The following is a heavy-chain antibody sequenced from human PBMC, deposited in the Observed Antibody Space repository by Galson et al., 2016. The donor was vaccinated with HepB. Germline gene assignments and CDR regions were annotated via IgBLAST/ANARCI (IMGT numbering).Heavy chain of an antibody. Sequence: SVKVSCKASGYTFTSYTLYWVRQAPGQRLEWMGWIIPGTGSTKYSQKFQDRVTITRDTSATTTYMELCSLKSEDTAVYYCAGGDRAAAASVTYSGIDVWGQGTTVTVSS. D-gene: IGHD6-13*01. J-gene: IGHJ6*02. CDR2: IIPGTGST. CDR3: AGGDRAAAASVTYSGIDV. CDR1: GYTFTSYT. V-gene: IGHV1-3*01.